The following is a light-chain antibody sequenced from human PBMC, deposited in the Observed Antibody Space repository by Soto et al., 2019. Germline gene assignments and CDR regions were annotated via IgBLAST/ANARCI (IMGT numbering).Light chain of an antibody. Sequence: EIVMTQSPVTLSVSPGERATLSCRASQSISNHLAWYQQKPGQPPRLLIYGASTRATGIPARFSGSGSGTEFTLTISSLQSEDFAVYYCQQYNNWPLSTFGQGTKLEIK. V-gene: IGKV3-15*01. CDR2: GAS. J-gene: IGKJ2*01. CDR3: QQYNNWPLST. CDR1: QSISNH.